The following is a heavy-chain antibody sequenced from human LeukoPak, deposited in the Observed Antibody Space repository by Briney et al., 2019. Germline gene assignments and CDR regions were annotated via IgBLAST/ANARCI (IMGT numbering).Heavy chain of an antibody. D-gene: IGHD1-26*01. Sequence: GGSLRLSCAASGFTFSRYWMYWVRQAPGKWLLWVSHIDSDGSITNYADSVKGRFTVSRDNAKNTVYLQMDSLRAEDTAVYYCVRAWDYWGQGTLVTVSS. CDR3: VRAWDY. J-gene: IGHJ4*02. V-gene: IGHV3-74*01. CDR1: GFTFSRYW. CDR2: IDSDGSIT.